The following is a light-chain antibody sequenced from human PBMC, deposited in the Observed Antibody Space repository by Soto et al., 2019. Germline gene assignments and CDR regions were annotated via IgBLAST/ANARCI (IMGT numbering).Light chain of an antibody. V-gene: IGKV4-1*01. CDR2: WAS. Sequence: DIVMTQSPDSLAVSLGERATINCKSSQSVLYSSNNKNYLAWYQQKPGQPPKQLIYWASTRESGVPDRFSGSGSGTDFTLTISSLQAEDVAVYYCQQYYSTPRTFGQGTKVEI. CDR1: QSVLYSSNNKNY. J-gene: IGKJ1*01. CDR3: QQYYSTPRT.